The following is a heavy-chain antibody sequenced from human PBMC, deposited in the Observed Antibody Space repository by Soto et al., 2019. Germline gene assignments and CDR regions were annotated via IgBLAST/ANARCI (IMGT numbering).Heavy chain of an antibody. D-gene: IGHD3-10*01. Sequence: ETLSLTCSVSNASITSSYWNWIRQPPGKGLEWIGFVYYTGTTKYNPSLKSRVTISVDMSKNQFSLKLTSVTTADTAFYFCARDFAGRGPFDPWGQGTLVTVSS. V-gene: IGHV4-59*01. CDR1: NASITSSY. CDR2: VYYTGTT. CDR3: ARDFAGRGPFDP. J-gene: IGHJ5*01.